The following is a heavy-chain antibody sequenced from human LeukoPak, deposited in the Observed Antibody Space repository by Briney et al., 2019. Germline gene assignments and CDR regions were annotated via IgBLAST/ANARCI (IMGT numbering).Heavy chain of an antibody. V-gene: IGHV4-34*01. CDR1: GGSFSGYY. Sequence: SETLSLTCAVYGGSFSGYYWSWIRQPPGKGLEWIGEINHSGSTNYNPSLKSRVTISVDTSKNQFSLKLSSVTAADTAVYYCAREINKWFDPWGQGTLVTVSS. CDR3: AREINKWFDP. D-gene: IGHD3-16*01. CDR2: INHSGST. J-gene: IGHJ5*02.